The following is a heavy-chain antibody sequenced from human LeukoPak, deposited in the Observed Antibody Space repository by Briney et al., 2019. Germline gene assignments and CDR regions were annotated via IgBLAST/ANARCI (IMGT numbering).Heavy chain of an antibody. V-gene: IGHV1-18*01. CDR2: ISTYNGDT. J-gene: IGHJ6*02. D-gene: IGHD1-26*01. CDR1: GYTFTSYG. CDR3: ARANSGSSRPYYYYGMDV. Sequence: ASVKVSCKASGYTFTSYGISWVRQAPGQGLEWMGWISTYNGDTNYAQKLQGRVTMTTDTSTNTAYMELRSLRSDDTAVYYCARANSGSSRPYYYYGMDVWGQGTTVTVSS.